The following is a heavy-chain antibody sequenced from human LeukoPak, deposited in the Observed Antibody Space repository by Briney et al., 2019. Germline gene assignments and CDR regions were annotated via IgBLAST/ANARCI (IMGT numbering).Heavy chain of an antibody. CDR3: AKGLLLWFGEFDAFDI. CDR1: GFTFSSYG. CDR2: ISYDGSNK. D-gene: IGHD3-10*01. Sequence: PGVSLRLSCAASGFTFSSYGRHWVRQAPGKGLEWVAVISYDGSNKYYADSVKGRFTISRDNSKNTLYLQMNSLRAEDTAVYYCAKGLLLWFGEFDAFDIWGQGTMVTVSS. V-gene: IGHV3-30*18. J-gene: IGHJ3*02.